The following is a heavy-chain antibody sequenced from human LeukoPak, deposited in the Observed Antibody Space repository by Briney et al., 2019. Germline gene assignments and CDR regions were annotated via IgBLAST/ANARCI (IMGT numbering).Heavy chain of an antibody. CDR1: GYTLTELS. CDR3: ATTDTYCGGDCYNFDY. V-gene: IGHV1-24*01. J-gene: IGHJ4*02. CDR2: FDPEDGET. D-gene: IGHD2-21*02. Sequence: ASVKVSCKVSGYTLTELSMHWVRQAPGKGLEWMGGFDPEDGETIYAQKFQGRVTMTEDTSTDTAYMELSSLRSEDTTVYYCATTDTYCGGDCYNFDYWGQGTLVTVSS.